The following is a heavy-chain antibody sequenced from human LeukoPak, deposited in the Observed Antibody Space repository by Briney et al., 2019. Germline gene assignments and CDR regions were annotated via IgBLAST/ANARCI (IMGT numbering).Heavy chain of an antibody. CDR2: IRSKAYGGTT. V-gene: IGHV3-49*04. Sequence: PGGSLRLSCTASGFTFGDYAMSWVRQAPGKGLEWVGFIRSKAYGGTTEYAASVKGRFTISRDDSKSIAYLQMNSLKTEYTAVYYCTRTMVRGVVPDYYYYGMDVWGKGTTVTVSS. J-gene: IGHJ6*04. CDR1: GFTFGDYA. CDR3: TRTMVRGVVPDYYYYGMDV. D-gene: IGHD3-10*01.